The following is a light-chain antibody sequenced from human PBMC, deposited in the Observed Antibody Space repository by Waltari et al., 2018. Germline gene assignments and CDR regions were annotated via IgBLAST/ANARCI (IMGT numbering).Light chain of an antibody. J-gene: IGKJ1*01. CDR2: KVS. CDR3: MQGIHWPRS. CDR1: QSLVHSDGNNY. V-gene: IGKV2-30*02. Sequence: DVVMTQSPLSLPVTLGQPASISCRSRQSLVHSDGNNYLSWFQQRPGQSPRRLIYKVSNRDSGVPDRFSGSGSGTDFTLKISRVEAEDIAIYYCMQGIHWPRSFGQGTKVEIE.